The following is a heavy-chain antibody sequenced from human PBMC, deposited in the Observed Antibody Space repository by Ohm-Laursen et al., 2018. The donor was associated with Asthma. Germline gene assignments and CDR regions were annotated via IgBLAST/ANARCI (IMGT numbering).Heavy chain of an antibody. J-gene: IGHJ4*02. CDR2: ISYDGSNK. V-gene: IGHV3-30*03. Sequence: SLRLSCTASGFTFSSYGMHWVRQAPGKGLEWVAVISYDGSNKYYADSVNGRFTVSRDDSKDTLYLQMNSLRPDDTAVYYCARDVMEWYLPAFDFWGQGTLVTVSS. CDR1: GFTFSSYG. CDR3: ARDVMEWYLPAFDF. D-gene: IGHD3-3*01.